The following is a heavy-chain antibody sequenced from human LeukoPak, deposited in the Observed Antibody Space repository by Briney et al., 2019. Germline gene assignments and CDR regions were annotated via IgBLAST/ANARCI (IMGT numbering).Heavy chain of an antibody. J-gene: IGHJ5*02. CDR3: AKSVVAATRVFWFDP. V-gene: IGHV3-7*03. Sequence: GGSLRLSCAASGFSFSTYWMSCVPQAPGKGLEWVANIKQDGSEKYYVDSVKGRFTISRDNSKNTLYLQMNSLRAEDTAVYYCAKSVVAATRVFWFDPWGQGTLVTVSS. CDR1: GFSFSTYW. CDR2: IKQDGSEK. D-gene: IGHD2-15*01.